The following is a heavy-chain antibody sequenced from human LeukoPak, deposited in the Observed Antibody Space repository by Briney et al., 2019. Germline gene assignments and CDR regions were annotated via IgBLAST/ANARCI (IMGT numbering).Heavy chain of an antibody. CDR2: INHSGST. CDR1: GGSFSGYY. Sequence: SEALSLTCAVYGGSFSGYYWSWIRQPPGKGLEWIGEINHSGSTYYNPSLKNRVTKAVDTSKNQFSLKLTSVTAADTAVYYCARARYYYESSGYFSYYFDSWGQGTLVIVSS. V-gene: IGHV4-34*01. D-gene: IGHD3-22*01. CDR3: ARARYYYESSGYFSYYFDS. J-gene: IGHJ4*02.